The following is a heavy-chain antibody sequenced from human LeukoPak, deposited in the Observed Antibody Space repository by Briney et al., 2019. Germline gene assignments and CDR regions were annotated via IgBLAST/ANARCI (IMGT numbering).Heavy chain of an antibody. V-gene: IGHV3-30*18. CDR1: GFSFSTFG. CDR3: AKELWFGTFDY. CDR2: ISYDGNSK. D-gene: IGHD3-10*01. Sequence: GRSLRLYCAASGFSFSTFGMHWVRQAPGKGLEWVAVISYDGNSKFYADSVKGRFTISRDNSKNTVFLQMNSLRAEDTAVYYCAKELWFGTFDYWGQGTLVTVSS. J-gene: IGHJ4*02.